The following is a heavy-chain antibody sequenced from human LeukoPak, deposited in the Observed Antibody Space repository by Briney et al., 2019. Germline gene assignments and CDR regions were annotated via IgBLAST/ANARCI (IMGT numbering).Heavy chain of an antibody. CDR3: ARDDGAYCGGDCYSGDY. CDR2: IIPIFGTA. V-gene: IGHV1-69*13. D-gene: IGHD2-21*01. CDR1: GGTFSSYA. J-gene: IGHJ4*02. Sequence: ASVKVSCKASGGTFSSYAISWVRQAPGQGLEWMGGIIPIFGTANYVQKFQGRVTITADESTSTAYMELSSLRSEDTAVYYCARDDGAYCGGDCYSGDYWGQGTLVTVSS.